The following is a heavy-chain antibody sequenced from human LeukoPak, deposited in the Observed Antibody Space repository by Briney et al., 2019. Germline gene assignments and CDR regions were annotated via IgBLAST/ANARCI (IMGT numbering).Heavy chain of an antibody. D-gene: IGHD1-26*01. CDR2: IYHTGTT. V-gene: IGHV4-59*08. J-gene: IGHJ1*01. CDR1: GGSFSPYY. CDR3: ARLDSGDHGNIPH. Sequence: PSETLSLTCTVSGGSFSPYYWTWIRQPPGKGLEWIGYIYHTGTTRYNPSLNSRVTISVETSKNQFSLRLNSVTAADTAIYYCARLDSGDHGNIPHWGQGTLVTVSS.